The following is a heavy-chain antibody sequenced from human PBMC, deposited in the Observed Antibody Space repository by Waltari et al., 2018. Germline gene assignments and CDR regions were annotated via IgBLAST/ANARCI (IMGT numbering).Heavy chain of an antibody. J-gene: IGHJ5*02. Sequence: QVQLQESGPGLVTPSETLSLTCTVSGGSISRYYWSWIRPPAGKGLEWIGRIYTSGSTNYNPSLKSRVTMSVDTSKNQFSLKLSSVTAADTAVYYCARVSTYYYGSGSYNWFDPWGQGTLVTVSS. CDR3: ARVSTYYYGSGSYNWFDP. CDR2: IYTSGST. D-gene: IGHD3-10*01. CDR1: GGSISRYY. V-gene: IGHV4-4*07.